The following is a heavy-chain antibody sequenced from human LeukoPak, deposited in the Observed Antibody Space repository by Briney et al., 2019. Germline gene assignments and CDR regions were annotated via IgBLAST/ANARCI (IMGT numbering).Heavy chain of an antibody. CDR1: GFTFSSYG. CDR3: ARDKATVTSHYYYGMDV. D-gene: IGHD4-11*01. V-gene: IGHV3-33*01. Sequence: AGGSLRLSCAASGFTFSSYGMPWVRQAPGKGLEWVAVIWYDGSNKYYADSVKGRFTISRDNSKNTLYLQMNSLRAEDTAVYYCARDKATVTSHYYYGMDVWGQGATVTVSS. J-gene: IGHJ6*02. CDR2: IWYDGSNK.